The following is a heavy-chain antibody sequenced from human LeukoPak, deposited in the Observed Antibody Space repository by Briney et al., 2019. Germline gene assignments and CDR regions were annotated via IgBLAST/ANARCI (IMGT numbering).Heavy chain of an antibody. Sequence: PSETLSLTCAVYGVSFSGYYWSWIRQPPGKGLEWIGEINHSGSTNYNPSLKSRVTISVDTSKNQFSLKLSSVTAADTAVYYCARAVYDSSGSDAFDIWGQGTMVTVSS. V-gene: IGHV4-34*01. CDR2: INHSGST. J-gene: IGHJ3*02. D-gene: IGHD3-22*01. CDR1: GVSFSGYY. CDR3: ARAVYDSSGSDAFDI.